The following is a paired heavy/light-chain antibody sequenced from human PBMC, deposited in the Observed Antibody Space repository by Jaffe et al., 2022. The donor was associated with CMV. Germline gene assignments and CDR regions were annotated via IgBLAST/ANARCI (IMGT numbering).Light chain of an antibody. Sequence: QSVLTQPPSASGTPGQRVSISCSGSSSNVGSNYVYWYQHLPGTAPKLLIYRNNQRPSGVPDRFSGSKSGTSASLAISGLRSEDEADYYCAAWDDSLSGRVFGGGTKLTVL. CDR1: SSNVGSNY. V-gene: IGLV1-47*01. CDR3: AAWDDSLSGRV. CDR2: RNN. J-gene: IGLJ3*02.
Heavy chain of an antibody. J-gene: IGHJ4*02. Sequence: EVQLVESGGGLVRPGRSLRLSCAASGFTFDDYAMHWVRQAPGKGLEWVSGISWNSGSIGYADSVKGRFTISRDNAKNSLYLQMNSLRAEDTALYYCAKDTGDYYDSNGYNDYWGQGTLVTVSS. D-gene: IGHD3-22*01. CDR1: GFTFDDYA. CDR3: AKDTGDYYDSNGYNDY. CDR2: ISWNSGSI. V-gene: IGHV3-9*01.